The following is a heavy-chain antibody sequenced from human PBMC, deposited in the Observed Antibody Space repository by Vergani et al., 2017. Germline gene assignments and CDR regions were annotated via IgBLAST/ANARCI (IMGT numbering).Heavy chain of an antibody. V-gene: IGHV3-66*02. D-gene: IGHD3-10*01. CDR2: IYSGGST. CDR1: GFTVSSNY. J-gene: IGHJ4*02. CDR3: ARDLGYGSGSFDY. Sequence: EVQLVESGGGLVQPGGSLRLSCAASGFTVSSNYMSWVRQAPGRGLEWVSVIYSGGSTYYADSVKGRFTISRDNTKNTLYLQVNSLRAEDTAVYYCARDLGYGSGSFDYWGQGTLVTVSS.